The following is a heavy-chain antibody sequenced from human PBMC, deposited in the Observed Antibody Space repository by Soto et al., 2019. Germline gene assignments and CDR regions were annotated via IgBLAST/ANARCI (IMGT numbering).Heavy chain of an antibody. J-gene: IGHJ4*02. V-gene: IGHV3-11*01. D-gene: IGHD3-10*01. Sequence: GGSLRLSCAASGFIFSDYYMSWIRQAPGKGLEWVSYISSSGSTIFYADSVKGRFTISRDNAKNSLYLQMNSLRAEDTAVYYCTRPRAPDYYGSGSYYSPYDSWGQGTLVTVSS. CDR2: ISSSGSTI. CDR3: TRPRAPDYYGSGSYYSPYDS. CDR1: GFIFSDYY.